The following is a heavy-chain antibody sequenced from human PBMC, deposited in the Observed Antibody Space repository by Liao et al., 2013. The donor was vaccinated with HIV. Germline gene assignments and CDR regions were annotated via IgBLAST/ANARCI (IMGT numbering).Heavy chain of an antibody. CDR1: GGSISSSSYY. D-gene: IGHD5-18*01. J-gene: IGHJ4*02. CDR3: ARGPSRYNYGTDYFDY. CDR2: IYYSGST. V-gene: IGHV4-39*07. Sequence: QLQLQESGPGLVKPSETLSLTCTVSGGSISSSSYYWGWIRQPPGKGLEWIGSIYYSGSTYYNPSLKSRVTISVDTSKNQFSLKVSSVTAADTAMYYCARGPSRYNYGTDYFDYWGQGT.